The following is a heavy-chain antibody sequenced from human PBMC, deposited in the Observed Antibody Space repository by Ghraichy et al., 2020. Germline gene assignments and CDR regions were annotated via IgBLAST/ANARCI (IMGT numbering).Heavy chain of an antibody. D-gene: IGHD3-10*01. CDR1: GFTFSSYG. V-gene: IGHV3-33*08. CDR3: AVLTYYYGSGDPEHYYGMDV. Sequence: GGSLRLSCAASGFTFSSYGMHWVRQAPGKGLEWVAVIWYDGSNKYYADSVKGRFTISRDNSKNTLYLQMNSLRAEDTAVYYCAVLTYYYGSGDPEHYYGMDVWGQGTTVTVSS. J-gene: IGHJ6*02. CDR2: IWYDGSNK.